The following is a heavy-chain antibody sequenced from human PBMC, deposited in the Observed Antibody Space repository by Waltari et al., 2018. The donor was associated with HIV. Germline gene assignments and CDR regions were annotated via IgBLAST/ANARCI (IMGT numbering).Heavy chain of an antibody. CDR3: VSIAYCGGDCYPRGMDV. D-gene: IGHD2-21*02. CDR1: GFTVSSHY. Sequence: EVQLVESGGALVQPGGSLRLSCAASGFTVSSHYMSWVRQAPGKGLEWVSVIYSGGSTYYADSVKGRFTISRDNSKNTLYLQMNSLRAEDTAVYYCVSIAYCGGDCYPRGMDVWGQGTTVTVSS. CDR2: IYSGGST. J-gene: IGHJ6*02. V-gene: IGHV3-66*01.